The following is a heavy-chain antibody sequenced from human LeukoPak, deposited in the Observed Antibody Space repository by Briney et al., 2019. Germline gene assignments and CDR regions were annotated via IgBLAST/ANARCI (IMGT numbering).Heavy chain of an antibody. CDR1: GVTFSGYY. Sequence: SETLSLTCAVYGVTFSGYYWSWIRQPPGKGLEWIGKTNHSGSTNYNPSLKSRVTISVDTSNNPFSLLLSSMTAADTAVYYSATRGGWYMSEIDYWGQGTLVTVSS. V-gene: IGHV4-34*08. J-gene: IGHJ4*02. CDR3: ATRGGWYMSEIDY. CDR2: TNHSGST. D-gene: IGHD6-19*01.